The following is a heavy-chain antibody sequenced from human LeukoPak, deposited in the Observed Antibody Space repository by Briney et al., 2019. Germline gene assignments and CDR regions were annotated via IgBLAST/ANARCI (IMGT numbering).Heavy chain of an antibody. CDR1: GFTFRSYG. CDR2: IWYDRSNK. V-gene: IGHV3-33*01. Sequence: GRSLRLSCAASGFTFRSYGMYWVRQAPGKGLEWVAVIWYDRSNKYYADSVKGRFTISRDNSKNTLYVQMNSLRAEDTAVYYCARGGTVLALYWGQGTLVTVSS. D-gene: IGHD1-7*01. CDR3: ARGGTVLALY. J-gene: IGHJ4*02.